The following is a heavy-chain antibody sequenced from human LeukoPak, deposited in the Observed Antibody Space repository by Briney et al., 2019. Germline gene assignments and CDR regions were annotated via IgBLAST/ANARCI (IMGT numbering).Heavy chain of an antibody. V-gene: IGHV1-18*01. Sequence: ASVKVSCKASGYTFTSYDINWVRQATGQGLEWMGWMNPNSGNTNYAQKLQGRVTMTTDTSTSTAYMELRSLRSDDTAVYYCARDLPSIGIAKYYYYYYYMTSGAKGPRSPSP. CDR3: ARDLPSIGIAKYYYYYYYMTS. D-gene: IGHD6-13*01. J-gene: IGHJ6*03. CDR2: MNPNSGNT. CDR1: GYTFTSYD.